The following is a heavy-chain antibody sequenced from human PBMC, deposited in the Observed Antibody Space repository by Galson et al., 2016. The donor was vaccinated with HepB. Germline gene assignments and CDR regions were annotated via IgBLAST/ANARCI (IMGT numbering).Heavy chain of an antibody. J-gene: IGHJ2*01. D-gene: IGHD2-21*02. V-gene: IGHV3-23*01. CDR2: ISAGAAPS. CDR3: AKDWGYCGGDCPVYSDL. Sequence: SLRLSCAASGFTFSHFAMSWVRQAPGKGLEWFSAISAGAAPSYYADSVKGRFTISRDNFKNTLYLQMNSLRTEDTAVYYCAKDWGYCGGDCPVYSDLWCRRALVTVSS. CDR1: GFTFSHFA.